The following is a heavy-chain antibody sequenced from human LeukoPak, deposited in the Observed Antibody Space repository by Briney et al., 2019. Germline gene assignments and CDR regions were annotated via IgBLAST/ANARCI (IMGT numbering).Heavy chain of an antibody. J-gene: IGHJ4*02. CDR3: ARESSGYSGYDPFDY. CDR2: IYTSGST. Sequence: SETLSLTCTVSGGSISSYYWSWIRQPAGKGLEWIGRIYTSGSTNYNPSLKSRVTKSVDTSKNQFSLNLSSVTAADTAVYYCARESSGYSGYDPFDYWGQGTLVTVSS. CDR1: GGSISSYY. D-gene: IGHD5-12*01. V-gene: IGHV4-4*07.